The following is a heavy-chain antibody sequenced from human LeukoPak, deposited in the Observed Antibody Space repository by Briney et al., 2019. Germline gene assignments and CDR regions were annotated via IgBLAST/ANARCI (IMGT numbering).Heavy chain of an antibody. D-gene: IGHD5-18*01. Sequence: GGSLRLSCAASGFTFSDHYMDWVRQAPGKGLEWVGRTGNKANSYTTEYAASVNGRFTISRDDSKNSLYLQMNSLKTEDTAVYYCARVDTAMDDYYYYGMDVWGQGTTVTVSS. CDR3: ARVDTAMDDYYYYGMDV. CDR2: TGNKANSYTT. V-gene: IGHV3-72*01. CDR1: GFTFSDHY. J-gene: IGHJ6*02.